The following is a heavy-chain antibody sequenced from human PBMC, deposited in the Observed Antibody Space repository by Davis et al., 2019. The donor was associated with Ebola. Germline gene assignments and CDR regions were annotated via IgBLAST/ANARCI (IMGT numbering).Heavy chain of an antibody. CDR3: AKVGYYYDSGGSLDY. CDR1: GYTFTGYC. V-gene: IGHV1-2*02. Sequence: ASVKVSCKASGYTFTGYCIHWVRQAPGQGLEWMGWINPNSGDTNYAQKFQGRVTMTRDTSISTAYMELSRLRSDDTAVYYCAKVGYYYDSGGSLDYWGQGTLVTVSS. J-gene: IGHJ4*02. CDR2: INPNSGDT. D-gene: IGHD3-22*01.